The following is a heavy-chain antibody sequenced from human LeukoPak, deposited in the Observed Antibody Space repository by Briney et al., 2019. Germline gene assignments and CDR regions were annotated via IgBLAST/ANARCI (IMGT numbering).Heavy chain of an antibody. CDR2: MNPNSGNT. CDR3: ARGPLYCSGGSCYSYYFDY. V-gene: IGHV1-8*01. Sequence: ASVKVSCKASGYTFTSYDINWVRQATGQGLEWMGWMNPNSGNTGYAQKFQGRVTMTRNTSISTAYMELSSLRSEDTAVYYCARGPLYCSGGSCYSYYFDYWGQGTLVTVSS. J-gene: IGHJ4*02. D-gene: IGHD2-15*01. CDR1: GYTFTSYD.